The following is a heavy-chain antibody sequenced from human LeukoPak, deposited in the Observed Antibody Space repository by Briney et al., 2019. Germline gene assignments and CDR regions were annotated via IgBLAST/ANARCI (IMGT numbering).Heavy chain of an antibody. CDR1: GYTFTSYY. D-gene: IGHD1-26*01. V-gene: IGHV1-46*01. Sequence: ASVKVSCKASGYTFTSYYMHWVRQAPGQGLEWMGIINPSGGSTSYAQKFQGRVTITRDTSASTAYMELSSLRSEDTAVYYCARSLVGATIQLFYWGQGTLVTVSS. J-gene: IGHJ4*02. CDR2: INPSGGST. CDR3: ARSLVGATIQLFY.